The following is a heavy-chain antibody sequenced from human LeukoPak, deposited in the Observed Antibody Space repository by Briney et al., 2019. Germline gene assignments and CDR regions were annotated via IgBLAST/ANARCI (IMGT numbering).Heavy chain of an antibody. D-gene: IGHD3-22*01. Sequence: SETLSLTCAVSATSISNYYWSWIRQAPGKGLEWIGYISTSGSTNYNPSLKSRVPISLDTSKNRFSLNLNFVTAADTAVYYCASPRSGYRYTFDYWGQGALVTVSS. CDR3: ASPRSGYRYTFDY. CDR1: ATSISNYY. CDR2: ISTSGST. J-gene: IGHJ4*02. V-gene: IGHV4-4*09.